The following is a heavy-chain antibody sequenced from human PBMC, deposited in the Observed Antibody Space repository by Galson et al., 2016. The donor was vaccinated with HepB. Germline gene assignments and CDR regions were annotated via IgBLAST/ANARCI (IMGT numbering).Heavy chain of an antibody. V-gene: IGHV3-23*01. CDR3: AGVPSGKRLDY. CDR1: GFTLSNSA. J-gene: IGHJ4*02. CDR2: MSDSGGST. Sequence: SPRLSCAASGFTLSNSAMSWVRQAPGKGLEWVSAMSDSGGSTYYADSVKGRFTISRDNSRNTLYLQMNSLRADDTAVYYCAGVPSGKRLDYWGQGTLVTVSS. D-gene: IGHD2-2*01.